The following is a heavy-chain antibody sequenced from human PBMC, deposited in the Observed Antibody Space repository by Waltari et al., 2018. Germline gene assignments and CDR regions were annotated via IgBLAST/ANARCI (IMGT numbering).Heavy chain of an antibody. J-gene: IGHJ4*02. CDR2: IPGVGFHK. CDR1: GFTFSSFG. D-gene: IGHD1-26*01. V-gene: IGHV3-23*04. Sequence: EVQLVESGGGFIQTGGSLRLSCAASGFTFSSFGMPWVRQAPGKGLEWVSSIPGVGFHKHTAESMRGRVAVSRDNSKNTFYLQMSSLGAEDTAVYYCAKVGVGGSTRGGIDNWCQGTLVIVSS. CDR3: AKVGVGGSTRGGIDN.